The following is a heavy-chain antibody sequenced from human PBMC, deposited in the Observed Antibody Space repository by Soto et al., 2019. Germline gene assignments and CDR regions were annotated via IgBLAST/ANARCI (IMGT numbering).Heavy chain of an antibody. CDR2: ISGSGGST. CDR1: GVPFSSYA. Sequence: HGGSLGLSCAASGVPFSSYAMSWVRQAPGKGLEWVSAISGSGGSTYYADSVKGRLTISRDNSKNTLYLQMNSLRAEDTAVYYCATDRGPPRPLYYYYYYGMDVWGQGTTVTVAS. D-gene: IGHD3-10*01. J-gene: IGHJ6*02. CDR3: ATDRGPPRPLYYYYYYGMDV. V-gene: IGHV3-23*01.